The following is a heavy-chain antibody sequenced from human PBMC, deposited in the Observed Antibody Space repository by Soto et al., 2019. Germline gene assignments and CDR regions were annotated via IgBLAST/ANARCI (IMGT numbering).Heavy chain of an antibody. CDR1: GFRFDDFG. CDR3: ARDGGVVTVDGFEH. CDR2: ITWNAGSK. Sequence: PGGSLRLSCVASGFRFDDFGLTWVRQVPGKGPEWVAGITWNAGSKGYADSVKGRFTISRDNAKNSLHLQMDSLREEDTALYFCARDGGVVTVDGFEHWGKGTRVTVSX. V-gene: IGHV3-20*04. J-gene: IGHJ3*01. D-gene: IGHD3-16*01.